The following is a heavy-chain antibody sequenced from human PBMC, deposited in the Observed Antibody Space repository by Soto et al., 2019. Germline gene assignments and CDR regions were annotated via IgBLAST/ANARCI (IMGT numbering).Heavy chain of an antibody. J-gene: IGHJ5*02. CDR2: ISPYSGNT. CDR1: GYTFTSYG. Sequence: QVQLVQSGAEVKKPGASVKVSCKASGYTFTSYGISWVRQAPGQGLEWMGWISPYSGNTNYAQNFQGRDTRTTETSTSTAYMELRSLRSDDTAVYWCARLVWGSPSWFDPWGQGTLVTVSS. D-gene: IGHD3-16*01. CDR3: ARLVWGSPSWFDP. V-gene: IGHV1-18*01.